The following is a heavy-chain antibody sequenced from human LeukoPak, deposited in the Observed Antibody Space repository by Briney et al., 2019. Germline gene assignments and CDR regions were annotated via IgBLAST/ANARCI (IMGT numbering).Heavy chain of an antibody. CDR3: ARGGHGDYYYFDY. D-gene: IGHD4-17*01. J-gene: IGHJ4*02. CDR2: IYYSGST. CDR1: GGSISSGGYY. V-gene: IGHV4-31*03. Sequence: SETLSLTCTVSGGSISSGGYYWSWIRQHPGKGLEWIGYIYYSGSTYYNPSLKSRVTISVDTSKNQFSLKLSSVTAADTAVYYCARGGHGDYYYFDYWGQGTLVTVSS.